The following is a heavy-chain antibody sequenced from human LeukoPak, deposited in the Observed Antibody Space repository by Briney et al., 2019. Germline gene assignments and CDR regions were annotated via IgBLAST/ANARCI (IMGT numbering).Heavy chain of an antibody. CDR2: VYSSGNT. V-gene: IGHV4-4*09. J-gene: IGHJ4*02. Sequence: SETLSLTCTVSGGSISSYYWSWLRQPPGKGLEWIGYVYSSGNTNYNPSLETRVTISVDTSMNQFSLNLSSVTAADTAAYYCARLHGGKGQYYFDYWGQGTLVTVSS. CDR3: ARLHGGKGQYYFDY. CDR1: GGSISSYY. D-gene: IGHD4-23*01.